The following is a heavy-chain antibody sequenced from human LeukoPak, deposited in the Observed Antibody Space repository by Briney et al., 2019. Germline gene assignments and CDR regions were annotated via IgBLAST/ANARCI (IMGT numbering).Heavy chain of an antibody. CDR2: IYPGDSDT. D-gene: IGHD6-6*01. Sequence: GESLKISCKGSGYSFTSYWIGWVRQMPGKGLEWMGIIYPGDSDTRYSPSFQGQVTISADKSISTAYLQWSSLKASDTAMYYCARRYSSSSTPYYFDYWGQGTLVTVSS. J-gene: IGHJ4*02. V-gene: IGHV5-51*01. CDR3: ARRYSSSSTPYYFDY. CDR1: GYSFTSYW.